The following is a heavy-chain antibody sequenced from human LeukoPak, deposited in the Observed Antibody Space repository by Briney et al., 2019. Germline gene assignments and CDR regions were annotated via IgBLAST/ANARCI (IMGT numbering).Heavy chain of an antibody. CDR1: GGSFSGYY. J-gene: IGHJ4*02. Sequence: SETLSLTCTVYGGSFSGYYWSWIRQPPGKGLEWIGEINHGGSTNYNPSLKSRVTISVDTSKNQFSLKLSSVTAADTAVYYCARLPRSSSLALSDGIDYWGQGTLVTVSS. V-gene: IGHV4-34*01. CDR2: INHGGST. CDR3: ARLPRSSSLALSDGIDY. D-gene: IGHD6-6*01.